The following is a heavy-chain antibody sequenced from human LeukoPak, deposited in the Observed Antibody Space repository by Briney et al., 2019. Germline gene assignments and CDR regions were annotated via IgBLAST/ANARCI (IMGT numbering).Heavy chain of an antibody. CDR3: ARMEDYYYGSGRVIDY. V-gene: IGHV4-4*07. Sequence: PSETLSLTCTVSGGSISSYYWSWIQQPAGKGLEWIGRIYTSGSTNYNPSLKSRVTISVDTSKNQFSLKLSSVTAADTAVYYCARMEDYYYGSGRVIDYWGQGTLVTVSS. D-gene: IGHD3-10*01. CDR1: GGSISSYY. CDR2: IYTSGST. J-gene: IGHJ4*02.